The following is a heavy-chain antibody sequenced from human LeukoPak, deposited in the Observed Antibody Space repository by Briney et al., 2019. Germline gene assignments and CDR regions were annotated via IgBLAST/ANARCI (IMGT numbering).Heavy chain of an antibody. CDR2: ITASGGSI. D-gene: IGHD6-13*01. CDR3: ATSTGYSSSWQPPNDY. Sequence: PGGSLRLSCVASGFTFSSYGMSWVRQAPGKGLEWVSGITASGGSIYYADSVKGRFSISRDNSKDTLFLQMNSLRAEDTAVYHCATSTGYSSSWQPPNDYWGQGTLVTVSS. J-gene: IGHJ4*02. CDR1: GFTFSSYG. V-gene: IGHV3-23*01.